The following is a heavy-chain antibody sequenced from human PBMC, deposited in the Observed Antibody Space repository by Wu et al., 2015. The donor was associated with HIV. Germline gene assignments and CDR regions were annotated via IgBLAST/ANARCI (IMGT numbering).Heavy chain of an antibody. CDR1: GYTFTDYF. CDR2: INPKTGAT. Sequence: QVQVVQSGAEVKKPGASVKVSCKASGYTFTDYFMQWVRQAPGQGPEWLGWINPKTGATDYSQSFQGRVTMTRDTSISTAYMELSSLRSDDTAVYYCATSVGPRLRSDYYMDVWGSGTTVTVSS. V-gene: IGHV1-2*02. D-gene: IGHD6-6*01. J-gene: IGHJ6*03. CDR3: ATSVGPRLRSDYYMDV.